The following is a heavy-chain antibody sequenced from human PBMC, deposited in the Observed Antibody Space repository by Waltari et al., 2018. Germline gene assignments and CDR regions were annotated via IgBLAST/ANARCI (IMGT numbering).Heavy chain of an antibody. D-gene: IGHD6-19*01. V-gene: IGHV4-34*01. J-gene: IGHJ6*02. CDR2: IHHSGST. Sequence: QVQLQQWGAGLLKPSETLSLTCAMSGGSFNGYDWSWIRQPPGKGLEWIGEIHHSGSTNYNPSLKSRFTMSVDTSKNQFSLNLSSVTAADTAVYYCARGESLYNSDWTPRGYYYYGMDVWGQGTTVTVS. CDR1: GGSFNGYD. CDR3: ARGESLYNSDWTPRGYYYYGMDV.